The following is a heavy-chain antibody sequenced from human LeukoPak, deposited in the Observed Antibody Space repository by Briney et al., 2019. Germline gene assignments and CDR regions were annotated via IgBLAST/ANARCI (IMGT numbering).Heavy chain of an antibody. CDR1: GFTFSSYW. Sequence: GGSLRLSCAASGFTFSSYWMTWVRQAPGKRLEWVANINQDGSEKYYVDSVKGRFTISRDNAKNSLDLQMNSLRVEDTGIYYCVKVAKYYYGSETYYFFEHWGQGTPVTASS. CDR3: VKVAKYYYGSETYYFFEH. CDR2: INQDGSEK. J-gene: IGHJ4*02. V-gene: IGHV3-7*01. D-gene: IGHD3-10*01.